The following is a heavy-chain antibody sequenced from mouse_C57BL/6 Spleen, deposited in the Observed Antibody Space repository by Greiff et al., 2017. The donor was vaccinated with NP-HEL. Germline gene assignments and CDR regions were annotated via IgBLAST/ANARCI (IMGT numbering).Heavy chain of an antibody. V-gene: IGHV1-52*01. CDR2: IDPSDSET. CDR1: GYTFTSYW. D-gene: IGHD2-5*01. J-gene: IGHJ4*01. Sequence: QVQLQQSGAELVRPGSSVKLSCKASGYTFTSYWMHWVKQRPIQGLEWIGNIDPSDSETHYNQKFKDKATLTVDKSSSTAYMQLSSLTSEDSAVYYGARSHYSNYGYAMDYWGQGTSVTVAS. CDR3: ARSHYSNYGYAMDY.